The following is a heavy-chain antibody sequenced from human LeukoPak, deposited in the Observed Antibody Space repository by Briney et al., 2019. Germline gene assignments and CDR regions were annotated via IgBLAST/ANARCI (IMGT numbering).Heavy chain of an antibody. J-gene: IGHJ4*02. V-gene: IGHV4-4*02. Sequence: PSETLSLTCAVSGGSISSSNWWSWVRQPPGKGLEWIGEIYHSGGTNYNPSLKSRVTISVDKSKNQFSLKLSSVTAADTAVYYCATGGSGSYTIDYWGQGTLVTASS. D-gene: IGHD3-10*01. CDR2: IYHSGGT. CDR3: ATGGSGSYTIDY. CDR1: GGSISSSNW.